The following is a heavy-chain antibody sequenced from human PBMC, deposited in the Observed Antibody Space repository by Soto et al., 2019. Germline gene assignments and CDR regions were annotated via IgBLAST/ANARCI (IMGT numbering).Heavy chain of an antibody. CDR3: ARDPNDYGDYGAFDY. CDR1: GGSISSSSYY. V-gene: IGHV4-39*02. J-gene: IGHJ4*02. Sequence: QLQLQESGPGLVKPSETLSLTCTVSGGSISSSSYYWGWIRQPPGKGLEWIGSIYYSGSTYYNPSLKSRVTISVDTSKNHFSLKLSSVTAADTAVYYCARDPNDYGDYGAFDYWGQGTLVTVSS. D-gene: IGHD4-17*01. CDR2: IYYSGST.